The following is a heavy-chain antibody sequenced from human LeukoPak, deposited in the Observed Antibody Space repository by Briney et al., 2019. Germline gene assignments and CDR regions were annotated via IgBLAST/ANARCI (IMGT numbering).Heavy chain of an antibody. D-gene: IGHD4-23*01. Sequence: SETLSLTCTVSGGSISSSSYYWGWIRQPPGKGLEWIGSIYYSGSTYYNPSLKSRVTISVDTSKNQFSLKLSAVTAADTAVYYCARGDYGGNSGALYWGQGTLVTVSS. CDR2: IYYSGST. CDR3: ARGDYGGNSGALY. J-gene: IGHJ4*02. CDR1: GGSISSSSYY. V-gene: IGHV4-39*07.